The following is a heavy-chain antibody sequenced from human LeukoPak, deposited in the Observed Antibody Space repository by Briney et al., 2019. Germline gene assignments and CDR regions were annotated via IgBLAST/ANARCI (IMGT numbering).Heavy chain of an antibody. CDR2: IIPIFGTA. J-gene: IGHJ4*02. D-gene: IGHD6-19*01. CDR3: ARDSHSSGWSYFDY. Sequence: GASVKVSCKASGGTFSSYAISWVRQAPGQGLEWMGGIIPIFGTANYAQKFEGRVTITTDESTSTSYMEQSRLRSEATVVYSAARDSHSSGWSYFDYWGQGTLVTVSS. V-gene: IGHV1-69*05. CDR1: GGTFSSYA.